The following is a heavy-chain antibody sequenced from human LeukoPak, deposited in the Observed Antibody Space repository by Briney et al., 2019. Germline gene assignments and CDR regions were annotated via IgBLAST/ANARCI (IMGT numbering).Heavy chain of an antibody. Sequence: ASVKVSCKASGYTFTSYGISWVRQAPGQGLEWMGWISAYNGNTNYAQKLQGRVTMTTDTSTSTAYMALRSLRSDDTAVYYCARDRRFGYYDSTRPFDYWGQGTMVTVSS. J-gene: IGHJ4*02. CDR3: ARDRRFGYYDSTRPFDY. D-gene: IGHD3-22*01. CDR1: GYTFTSYG. V-gene: IGHV1-18*01. CDR2: ISAYNGNT.